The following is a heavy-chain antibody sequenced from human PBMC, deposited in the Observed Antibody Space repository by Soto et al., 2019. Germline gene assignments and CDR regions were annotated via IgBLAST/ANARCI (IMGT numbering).Heavy chain of an antibody. CDR2: IYSDGTT. CDR1: GGSISGYY. V-gene: IGHV4-4*07. D-gene: IGHD5-18*01. Sequence: SETLSLTCIVSGGSISGYYCSWIRQPAGKELEWIGRIYSDGTTNYNPSLKGRGTMSVDTSKKQISLKLTSVTAADKAMYYCARDRGYRSGSFGSWGQGVLVTVSS. J-gene: IGHJ5*02. CDR3: ARDRGYRSGSFGS.